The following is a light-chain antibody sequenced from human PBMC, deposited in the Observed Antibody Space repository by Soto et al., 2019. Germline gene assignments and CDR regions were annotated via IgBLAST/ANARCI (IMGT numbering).Light chain of an antibody. Sequence: EIVFTQSPVTLSLSPGEIATLSCRASQSVSSSYLAWYQQKPGQAPRLLIYGASTRATGIPDRFSGSGSGTDFTLTISGLEPEDFAVYYCQLWTFGQGTKVDIK. CDR1: QSVSSSY. V-gene: IGKV3-20*01. CDR3: QLWT. CDR2: GAS. J-gene: IGKJ1*01.